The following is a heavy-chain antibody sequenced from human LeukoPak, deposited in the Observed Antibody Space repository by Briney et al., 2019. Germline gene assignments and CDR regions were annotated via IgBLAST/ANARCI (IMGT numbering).Heavy chain of an antibody. CDR3: ARETYSNILTGTDY. Sequence: GASVKVSCKASGYTFTTYGLSWVRQAPGQGLEWLGWVSTYDDNIKYAQSLQGRLTLTIDTSTSTAYMELRSLTSDDTAVCYCARETYSNILTGTDYWGPGTLVTVSS. CDR2: VSTYDDNI. D-gene: IGHD3-9*01. J-gene: IGHJ4*02. V-gene: IGHV1-18*01. CDR1: GYTFTTYG.